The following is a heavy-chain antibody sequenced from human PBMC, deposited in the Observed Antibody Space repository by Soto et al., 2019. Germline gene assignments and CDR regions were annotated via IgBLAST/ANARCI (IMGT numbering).Heavy chain of an antibody. CDR1: GFSLSTSGVG. J-gene: IGHJ6*02. V-gene: IGHV2-5*02. Sequence: SGPTLVNPTQTLTLTCTFSGFSLSTSGVGGGWIRQPPGKALEWLALIYWDDDNRYSPSLKSRLTIPKDPSKNPVVLTLTNMDPVDTAKYYCEHSYYGMDVWGQGTPVIVSS. CDR2: IYWDDDN. CDR3: EHSYYGMDV.